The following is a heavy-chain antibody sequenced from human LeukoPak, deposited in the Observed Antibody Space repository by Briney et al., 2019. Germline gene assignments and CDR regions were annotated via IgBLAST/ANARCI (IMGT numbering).Heavy chain of an antibody. D-gene: IGHD5-18*01. CDR2: ISAYNGNT. J-gene: IGHJ4*02. CDR3: ARDRRGYSYGPRVTFDY. Sequence: ASVKVSCKASGYTFTSYGISWVRQAPGQGLEWMGWISAYNGNTNYAQKLQGRVTMTTDTSTSTAYMELRSLRSDGTAVYYCARDRRGYSYGPRVTFDYWGQGTLVTVSS. V-gene: IGHV1-18*01. CDR1: GYTFTSYG.